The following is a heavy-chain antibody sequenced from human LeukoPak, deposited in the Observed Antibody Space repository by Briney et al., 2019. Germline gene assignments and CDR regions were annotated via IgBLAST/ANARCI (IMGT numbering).Heavy chain of an antibody. Sequence: SETLSLTCAVYGGSFSGYYWSWIRRPPGKGLEWIGEINNSGSTNYNPSLKSRVTISVDTSKNQFSLKLSSVTAADTAVYYCARGGKQWLNRYPPRIFDYWGQGTLVTVSS. CDR3: ARGGKQWLNRYPPRIFDY. CDR2: INNSGST. V-gene: IGHV4-34*01. CDR1: GGSFSGYY. J-gene: IGHJ4*02. D-gene: IGHD6-19*01.